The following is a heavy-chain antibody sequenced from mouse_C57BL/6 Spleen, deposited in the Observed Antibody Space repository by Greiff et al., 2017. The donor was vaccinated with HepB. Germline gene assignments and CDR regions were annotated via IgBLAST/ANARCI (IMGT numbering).Heavy chain of an antibody. CDR1: GFNIKDSY. Sequence: EVQLQQSGAELVKPGASVKLSCTASGFNIKDSYMHWVKQRTEQGLEWIGRIDPEDGDTKYAPKFQGKATITADTSSNTAYLQLSSLTSEDTAVYYCARRDYYGSSYGDFDYWGQGTTLTVSS. J-gene: IGHJ2*01. V-gene: IGHV14-2*01. CDR3: ARRDYYGSSYGDFDY. D-gene: IGHD1-1*01. CDR2: IDPEDGDT.